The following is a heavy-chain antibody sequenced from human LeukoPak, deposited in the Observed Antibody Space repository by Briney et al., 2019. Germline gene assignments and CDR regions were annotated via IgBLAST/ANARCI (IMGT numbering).Heavy chain of an antibody. CDR1: GFSFSSFS. CDR3: VRGTGAYSRDTTGGF. J-gene: IGHJ4*02. CDR2: ILVSGGST. V-gene: IGHV3-23*01. D-gene: IGHD4-11*01. Sequence: PGGSLRLSCAASGFSFSSFSMTWVRQAPGQGLKWVSSILVSGGSTYYADSVKGRFTISRDNSKNTLYLQMNSLGVEDTAVYYCVRGTGAYSRDTTGGFWGQGTLVTVSS.